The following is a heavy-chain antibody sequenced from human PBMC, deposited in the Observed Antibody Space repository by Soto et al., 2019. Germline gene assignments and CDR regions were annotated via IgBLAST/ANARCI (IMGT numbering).Heavy chain of an antibody. CDR1: GYTFNSHA. Sequence: GASVKVSCKASGYTFNSHAIHWVRQAPGQRPERPGWINAGNGNTYYSEKFEGRVTFTRDTAAITVNMELTSLTSEDTAIYYCGRDQSGIGYYVDWYDPWGQGTLVTV. V-gene: IGHV1-3*01. CDR2: INAGNGNT. D-gene: IGHD3-10*02. J-gene: IGHJ5*02. CDR3: GRDQSGIGYYVDWYDP.